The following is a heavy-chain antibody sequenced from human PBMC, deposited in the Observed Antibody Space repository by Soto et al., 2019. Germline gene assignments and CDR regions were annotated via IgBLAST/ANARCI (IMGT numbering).Heavy chain of an antibody. J-gene: IGHJ3*02. Sequence: QVQLQESGPGLVKPSQTLSLTCTVSGGSISSGGYYWSWLRQHPGKGLEWIGYIYYSGSTYYNPSLKSRVTRSVDTSKNQFSLKLSSVTAADTAVYYFARDDSNDAFDIWGQGTMVTVSS. CDR1: GGSISSGGYY. CDR2: IYYSGST. D-gene: IGHD2-15*01. CDR3: ARDDSNDAFDI. V-gene: IGHV4-31*03.